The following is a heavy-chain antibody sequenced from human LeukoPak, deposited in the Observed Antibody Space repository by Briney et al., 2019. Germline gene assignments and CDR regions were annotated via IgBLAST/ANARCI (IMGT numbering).Heavy chain of an antibody. J-gene: IGHJ4*02. CDR1: GFTFSSHA. CDR2: ISSGGGTT. D-gene: IGHD3-10*01. V-gene: IGHV3-23*01. Sequence: GGSLRLSCAAPGFTFSSHAMSWVRQAPGKGLEWVSRISSGGGTTDYTDSVKGRFTISRDTSKNTLYLQMNSLRAEDTAVYYCAKDRSGSGYFDYWGQGTLVTVSS. CDR3: AKDRSGSGYFDY.